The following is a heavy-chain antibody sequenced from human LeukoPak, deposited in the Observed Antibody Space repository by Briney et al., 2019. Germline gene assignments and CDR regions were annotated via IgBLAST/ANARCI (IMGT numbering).Heavy chain of an antibody. CDR2: ISSGGTYI. J-gene: IGHJ6*02. Sequence: GGSLRLSCATSGFTFSIYTMNWVRQAPGKGLEWVSCISSGGTYIYNADSVKGRFTISRDNAKDSLYLQMNNLRAEDTAVYYCAREEDSSTIRSSHGMDVWGQGTTVTVSS. CDR3: AREEDSSTIRSSHGMDV. D-gene: IGHD6-6*01. CDR1: GFTFSIYT. V-gene: IGHV3-21*01.